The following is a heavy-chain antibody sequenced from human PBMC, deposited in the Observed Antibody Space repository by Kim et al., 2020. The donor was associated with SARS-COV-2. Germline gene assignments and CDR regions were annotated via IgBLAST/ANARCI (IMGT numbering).Heavy chain of an antibody. D-gene: IGHD3-10*01. J-gene: IGHJ4*02. CDR1: GGSFSGYY. CDR3: ARWFGSGSYYPYYFDY. V-gene: IGHV4-34*01. CDR2: INHSGST. Sequence: SETLSLTCAVYGGSFSGYYWSWIRQPPGKGLEWIGEINHSGSTNYNPSLKSRVTISVDTSKNQFSLKLSSVTAADTAVYYCARWFGSGSYYPYYFDYWGQGTLVTVSS.